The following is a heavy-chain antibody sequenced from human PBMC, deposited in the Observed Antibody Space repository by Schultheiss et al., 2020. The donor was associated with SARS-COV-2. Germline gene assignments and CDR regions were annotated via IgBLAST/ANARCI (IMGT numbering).Heavy chain of an antibody. V-gene: IGHV3-23*01. CDR2: ISDGGSAT. J-gene: IGHJ4*02. D-gene: IGHD2-15*01. CDR1: GFTFSSFA. CDR3: VRDHRWSFDF. Sequence: GGSLRLSCAASGFTFSSFAMSWVRQAPGKGLEWVSSISDGGSATYYADSVKGRFTISRDNAKNSLSLQMNSLRDEDTAVYYCVRDHRWSFDFWGQGTLVTVSS.